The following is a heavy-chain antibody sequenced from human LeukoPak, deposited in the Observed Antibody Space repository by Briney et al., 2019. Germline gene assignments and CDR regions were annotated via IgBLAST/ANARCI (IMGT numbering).Heavy chain of an antibody. V-gene: IGHV3-49*03. CDR3: ARGIVETLLGIEVAYYLDF. CDR2: VRGRVYPGTI. D-gene: IGHD1-26*01. J-gene: IGHJ4*02. CDR1: GFSFADYD. Sequence: PGGSLRLFCTPSGFSFADYDMAWFRQAPGKGLEWVGFVRGRVYPGTIDYAASVKGRFTISRDDSNNVAHLQMNSLKTEDTAIYYCARGIVETLLGIEVAYYLDFWGRGSLVTVSS.